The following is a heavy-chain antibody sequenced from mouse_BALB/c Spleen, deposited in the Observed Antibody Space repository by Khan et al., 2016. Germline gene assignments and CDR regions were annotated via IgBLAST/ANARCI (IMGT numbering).Heavy chain of an antibody. CDR1: GYTFISYT. D-gene: IGHD2-2*01. Sequence: QVQLQQSAAELARPGASVKMSCKASGYTFISYTIHWVKQRPGQGLAWIGYINPSGEHTVYSENFKDKTTLTVDKASSTAYMKVTSLTSADSAVLYCSRGGNDRGSAMDDWGEGTSVTVSS. CDR3: SRGGNDRGSAMDD. V-gene: IGHV1-4*02. CDR2: INPSGEHT. J-gene: IGHJ4*01.